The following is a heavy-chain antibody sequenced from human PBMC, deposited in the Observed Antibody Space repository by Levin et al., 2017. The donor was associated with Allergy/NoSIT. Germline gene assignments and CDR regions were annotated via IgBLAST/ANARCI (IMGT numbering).Heavy chain of an antibody. D-gene: IGHD4-17*01. J-gene: IGHJ4*02. CDR1: GGSISSYY. V-gene: IGHV4-59*01. CDR2: IYYSGST. Sequence: SETLSLTCTVSGGSISSYYWSWIRQPPGKGLEWIGYIYYSGSTNYNPSLKSRVTISVDTSKNQFSLKLSSVTAADTAVYYCARGQYGDASFDYWGQGTLVTVSS. CDR3: ARGQYGDASFDY.